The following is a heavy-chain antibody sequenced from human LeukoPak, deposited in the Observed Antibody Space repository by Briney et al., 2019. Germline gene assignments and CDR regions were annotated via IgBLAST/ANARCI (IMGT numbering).Heavy chain of an antibody. CDR2: IQNDASTE. Sequence: GRSLRLSCAASGFIFSHYGMHWVRQAPGKGLEWVAVIQNDASTENFADSVKGRFTISRDNSKNTVFLQMNSLRAEDTAVYYCARDKEADTALDYWGQGTLVTVSS. CDR1: GFIFSHYG. CDR3: ARDKEADTALDY. D-gene: IGHD5-18*01. J-gene: IGHJ4*02. V-gene: IGHV3-33*05.